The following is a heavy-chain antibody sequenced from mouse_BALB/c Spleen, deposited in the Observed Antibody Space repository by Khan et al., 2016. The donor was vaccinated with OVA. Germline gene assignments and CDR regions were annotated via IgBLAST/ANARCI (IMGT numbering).Heavy chain of an antibody. J-gene: IGHJ2*01. CDR3: AREGYYGSSSYYFDY. CDR1: GFSLTSYG. Sequence: VQLKQSGPGLVAPSQSLSITCTVSGFSLTSYGVHWVRQPPGKGLEWLGVIWAGGSTNYNSALMSRLSISKDNSKSQVFLKMNSLQTDDTAMYYCAREGYYGSSSYYFDYWGQGTTLTVSS. CDR2: IWAGGST. V-gene: IGHV2-9*02. D-gene: IGHD1-1*01.